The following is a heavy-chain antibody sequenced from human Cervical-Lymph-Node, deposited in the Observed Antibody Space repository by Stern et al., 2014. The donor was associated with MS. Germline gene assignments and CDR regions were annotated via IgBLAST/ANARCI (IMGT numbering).Heavy chain of an antibody. CDR1: GGSIRSGGYY. Sequence: VQLVESGPGLVKPSQTLSLTCTVSGGSIRSGGYYWSWIRQHPGKGLEGIGSIYYSGSTPYNPSLKSRVTISLETTKNQFSLKLSSVTAADTAVYYCVREEQLGTLDYWGQGTLVTVSS. J-gene: IGHJ4*02. CDR3: VREEQLGTLDY. D-gene: IGHD6-6*01. CDR2: IYYSGST. V-gene: IGHV4-31*03.